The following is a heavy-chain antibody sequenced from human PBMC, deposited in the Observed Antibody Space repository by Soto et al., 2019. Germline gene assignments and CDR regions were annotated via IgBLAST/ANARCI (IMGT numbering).Heavy chain of an antibody. D-gene: IGHD3-10*01. Sequence: SETLSLTCAVSGGSISSGGYSWSWIRQPPGKGLEWIGYLYHSGSTNYNPSLKSRVTISVDTSKNQFSLKLSSVTAADTAVYYCARRWGEGRVDYWGQGTLVTVSS. J-gene: IGHJ4*02. CDR1: GGSISSGGYS. CDR3: ARRWGEGRVDY. CDR2: LYHSGST. V-gene: IGHV4-30-2*01.